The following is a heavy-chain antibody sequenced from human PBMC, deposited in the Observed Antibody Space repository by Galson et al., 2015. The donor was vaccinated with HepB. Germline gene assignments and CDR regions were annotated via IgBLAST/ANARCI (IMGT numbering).Heavy chain of an antibody. Sequence: SVKVSCKASGYTFTSYGMNWVRQAPGQGLEWMGWIDTNTGNPTYARGLTGRFVFSLGTSVSTAYLQIRSLKAEDTAVYYCARGGTKRSSTKNFDLRRTPLYKWLDPWDQGTLVTVSS. CDR2: IDTNTGNP. CDR3: ARGGTKRSSTKNFDLRRTPLYKWLDP. CDR1: GYTFTSYG. D-gene: IGHD1-14*01. J-gene: IGHJ5*02. V-gene: IGHV7-4-1*01.